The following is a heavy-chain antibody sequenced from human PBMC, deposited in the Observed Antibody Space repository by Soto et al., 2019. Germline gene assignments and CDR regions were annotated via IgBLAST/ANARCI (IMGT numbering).Heavy chain of an antibody. CDR3: ARRWQTPATGTNFDF. D-gene: IGHD1-7*01. V-gene: IGHV1-8*01. CDR1: GYTFTSYD. Sequence: QVQLVQSGAEVKKPGASVKVSCKTSGYTFTSYDINWVRQASGQVLEWMGWMNPNSGNTGFAEKFQGRVSMNRNASISTDYMEQSSLRSEDSAVSYGARRWQTPATGTNFDFWGQGTLVTVSS. CDR2: MNPNSGNT. J-gene: IGHJ4*02.